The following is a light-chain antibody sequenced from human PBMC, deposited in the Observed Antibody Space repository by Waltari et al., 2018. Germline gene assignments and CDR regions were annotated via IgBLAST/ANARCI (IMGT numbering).Light chain of an antibody. CDR3: QAWDSLVV. V-gene: IGLV3-1*01. CDR2: EDS. Sequence: SYDLTQPPSVSVSPGQTATITCSGDQLGDKYVCWYHQKPGQSPVLIIYEDSKRPSGIPERFSGSNSGNTATLTISETQAMDEGDYYCQAWDSLVVFGGGTK. CDR1: QLGDKY. J-gene: IGLJ2*01.